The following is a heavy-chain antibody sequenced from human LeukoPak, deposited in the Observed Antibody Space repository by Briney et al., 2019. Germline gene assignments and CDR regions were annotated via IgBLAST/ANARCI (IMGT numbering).Heavy chain of an antibody. Sequence: PSQTLSLTCAVSGHPINSAYYWVWIRQPPGKGLEWIGSLYHPDSTYYNPSLESRVTMSVDTSRNQFSLKLSFVTAADTAVYCCARQFDSYFYYYLDVWGTGTTVTVSS. V-gene: IGHV4-38-2*01. D-gene: IGHD3-10*01. J-gene: IGHJ6*03. CDR3: ARQFDSYFYYYLDV. CDR1: GHPINSAYY. CDR2: LYHPDST.